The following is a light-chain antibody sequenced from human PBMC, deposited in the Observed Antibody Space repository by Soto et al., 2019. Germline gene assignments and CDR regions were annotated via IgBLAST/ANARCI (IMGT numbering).Light chain of an antibody. CDR2: DVN. Sequence: QSALTQPPSASGSPGQSVTISCTGTSSDVGGYSFVSWYQQHPGKAPKVLIYDVNKRPSGVTDRFSGSKSGNTASLTVSGHQAEEEADYCSSSHGGSANPFVFGTGTKLTVL. J-gene: IGLJ1*01. V-gene: IGLV2-8*01. CDR1: SSDVGGYSF. CDR3: SSHGGSANPFV.